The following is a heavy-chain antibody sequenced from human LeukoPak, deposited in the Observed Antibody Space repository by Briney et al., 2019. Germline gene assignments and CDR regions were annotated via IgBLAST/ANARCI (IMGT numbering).Heavy chain of an antibody. CDR3: ARACIKRYFDWIYDPPEAFDI. Sequence: VASVKVSCKASGYTFTSYGISWVRQAPGQGLEWMGWISAYNGNTNYAQKLQGRVTMTTDTSTSTAYMELRSLRSDDTAVYYCARACIKRYFDWIYDPPEAFDIWGQGTMVTVSS. D-gene: IGHD3-9*01. CDR1: GYTFTSYG. V-gene: IGHV1-18*01. CDR2: ISAYNGNT. J-gene: IGHJ3*02.